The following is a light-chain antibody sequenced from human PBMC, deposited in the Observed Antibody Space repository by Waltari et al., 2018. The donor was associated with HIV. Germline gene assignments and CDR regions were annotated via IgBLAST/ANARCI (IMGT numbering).Light chain of an antibody. J-gene: IGLJ2*01. CDR1: NTGLNT. CDR3: QVWDSTSDHCV. CDR2: DDS. Sequence: SSLLSQPPSVSVAPGPPARLPCGGANTGLNTSPRYLQKPGQAPGLVVHDDSDRTSGIPERFSGSNSGNTATLTISTVEAGDEADYYCQVWDSTSDHCVFGGGTKLTVL. V-gene: IGLV3-21*02.